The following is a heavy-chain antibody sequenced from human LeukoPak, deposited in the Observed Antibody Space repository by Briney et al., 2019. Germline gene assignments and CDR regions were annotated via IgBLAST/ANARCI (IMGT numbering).Heavy chain of an antibody. CDR1: GGSFSGYY. V-gene: IGHV4-34*01. CDR3: ARGRSYFWSGYSSYFDY. Sequence: SETLSLTCAVYGGSFSGYYWSWIRQPPGKGLEWIGEINHSGSTNYNPPLKSRVTISVDTSKNQFSLKLSSVTAADTAVYYCARGRSYFWSGYSSYFDYRGQGTLVTVSS. J-gene: IGHJ4*02. D-gene: IGHD3-3*01. CDR2: INHSGST.